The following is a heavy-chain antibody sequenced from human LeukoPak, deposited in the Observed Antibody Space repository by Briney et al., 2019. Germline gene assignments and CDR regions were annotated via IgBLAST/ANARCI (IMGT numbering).Heavy chain of an antibody. CDR2: IYYSGST. CDR3: ARRNYYDSSGYHWYFDL. D-gene: IGHD3-22*01. CDR1: GGSSSNYY. V-gene: IGHV4-59*12. Sequence: SETLSLTCSVSGGSSSNYYWSWIRQTPGGRLERMGYIYYSGSTNSNSSLKSRVTIFVDPSKSQFSLRLSSVTAADTAVYYCARRNYYDSSGYHWYFDLWGRGTLVTVSS. J-gene: IGHJ2*01.